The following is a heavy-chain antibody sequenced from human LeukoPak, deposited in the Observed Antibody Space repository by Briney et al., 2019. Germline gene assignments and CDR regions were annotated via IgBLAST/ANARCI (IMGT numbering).Heavy chain of an antibody. CDR2: IKEDGTEI. Sequence: GGSLRLSCTAPGFSFSSYWMSWVRQAPGKGPEWVANIKEDGTEIDYADSVRGRFSISRDNAKNSVSLQMSNLRVEDTAVYYCGRDEPGGYFVYWGQGTLVAVSS. V-gene: IGHV3-7*01. CDR1: GFSFSSYW. J-gene: IGHJ4*02. D-gene: IGHD3-16*01. CDR3: GRDEPGGYFVY.